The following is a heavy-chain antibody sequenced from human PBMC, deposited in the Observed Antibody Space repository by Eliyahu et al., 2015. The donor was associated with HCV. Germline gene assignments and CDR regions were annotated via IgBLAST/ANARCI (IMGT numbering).Heavy chain of an antibody. J-gene: IGHJ4*02. Sequence: QVQLVESGGGVVQPGXSLRLSCVAXGFPFRQYAMHWVRQAPGKGLEWVAIIAYDGNNIHYADSVKGRFTTSRDNSKNTLYLQMTSLRTEDTAVYFCAREDAYFAPDFWGQGTLAIVSS. CDR3: AREDAYFAPDF. CDR2: IAYDGNNI. V-gene: IGHV3-30*04. D-gene: IGHD2/OR15-2a*01. CDR1: GFPFRQYA.